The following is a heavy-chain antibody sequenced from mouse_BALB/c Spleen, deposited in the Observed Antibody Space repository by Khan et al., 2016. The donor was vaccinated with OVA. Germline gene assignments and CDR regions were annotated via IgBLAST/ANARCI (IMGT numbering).Heavy chain of an antibody. Sequence: QVQLKESGPGLVAPSQSLSITCTVSGFSLTSYGVSWVRQPPGKGLEWLGVIWGVGSTNYHSALISRLSISKDNSKSQVFLKLSSLPTDDTATYYCAKDYGGSYGWYCDVWGAGTTVTVSS. D-gene: IGHD1-1*01. J-gene: IGHJ1*01. CDR2: IWGVGST. V-gene: IGHV2-3*01. CDR1: GFSLTSYG. CDR3: AKDYGGSYGWYCDV.